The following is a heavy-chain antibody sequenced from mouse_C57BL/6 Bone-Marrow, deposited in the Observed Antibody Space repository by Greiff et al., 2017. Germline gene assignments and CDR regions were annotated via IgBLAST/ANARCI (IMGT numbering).Heavy chain of an antibody. D-gene: IGHD2-5*01. CDR1: GYTFTSYW. J-gene: IGHJ4*01. CDR3: ARDYSNYFYAMDY. V-gene: IGHV1-69*01. CDR2: IDPSDSYT. Sequence: QVQLQQPGAELVMPGASVKLSCKASGYTFTSYWMHWVKQRPGQGLEWIGEIDPSDSYTNYNQKFKGKSTLTVDKSSSTAYMQLSSLTSEDSAVYYSARDYSNYFYAMDYWGQGTSVTVSS.